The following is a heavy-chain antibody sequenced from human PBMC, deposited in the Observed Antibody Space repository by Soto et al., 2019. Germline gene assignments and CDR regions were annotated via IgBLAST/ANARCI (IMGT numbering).Heavy chain of an antibody. CDR2: VSRAGTYT. D-gene: IGHD3-16*01. Sequence: EVQLLESGGDVVRPGGSLRLSCAASGFTVSRYAMGWVRQAPGKGLEWVAGVSRAGTYTFYADSVRGRFSISRDNSRDTVDLYMNALRVDDTAVDFCVKYTVTESWGESWGHGTLVSVSS. J-gene: IGHJ4*03. CDR3: VKYTVTESWGES. CDR1: GFTVSRYA. V-gene: IGHV3-23*01.